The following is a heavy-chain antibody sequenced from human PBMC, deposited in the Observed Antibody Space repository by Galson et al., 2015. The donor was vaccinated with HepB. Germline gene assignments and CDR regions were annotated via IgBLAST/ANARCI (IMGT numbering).Heavy chain of an antibody. V-gene: IGHV3-48*03. CDR1: GFTFSSYE. D-gene: IGHD3-16*02. J-gene: IGHJ4*02. Sequence: SLRLSCAASGFTFSSYEMNWVRQAPGKGLEWISYISSSGTRIYYADSVLGRFTISRDNAKKSLFLQMNSLRVEDTAVYYCASSHYDYIWETQHYTGPTDYWGQGTMVIVSS. CDR3: ASSHYDYIWETQHYTGPTDY. CDR2: ISSSGTRI.